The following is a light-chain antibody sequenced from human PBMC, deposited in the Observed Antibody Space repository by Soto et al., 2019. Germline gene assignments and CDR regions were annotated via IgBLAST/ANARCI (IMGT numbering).Light chain of an antibody. V-gene: IGKV3-20*01. CDR1: QSVSDNN. J-gene: IGKJ3*01. Sequence: EIVLTQSPGTLSLSPGERAILSCRASQSVSDNNLAWYQQKPGQAPRLLMYVAFFRVTGVPDRFSGGASGVDFTLTISRLEPEDFAVYFCQQYGASPITFGHGTKVDT. CDR3: QQYGASPIT. CDR2: VAF.